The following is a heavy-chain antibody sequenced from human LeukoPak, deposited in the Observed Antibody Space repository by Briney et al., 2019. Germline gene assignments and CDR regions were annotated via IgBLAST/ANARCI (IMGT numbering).Heavy chain of an antibody. V-gene: IGHV4-38-2*02. CDR3: ARAYSSSWYFNWFDP. D-gene: IGHD6-13*01. CDR2: IYPSGTT. CDR1: GYSISSGYY. Sequence: TSETLSLTCTVSGYSISSGYYWGWIRQPPGKGLEWIGNIYPSGTTYYNPSLKTRVPISVDTSKNQFSLKLSSVTAADTAVYFCARAYSSSWYFNWFDPWGQGTLVTVSS. J-gene: IGHJ5*02.